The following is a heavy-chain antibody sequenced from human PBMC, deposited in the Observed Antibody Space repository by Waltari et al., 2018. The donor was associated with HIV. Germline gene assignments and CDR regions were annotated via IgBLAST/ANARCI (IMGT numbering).Heavy chain of an antibody. Sequence: QVQLQQWGAGLLQPSETLSLTCAVYGGSFSGYYWSWIRPPPGKGLEWIGEINHSGSTNYNPSLKSRVTISVDTSKNQFSLKLSSVTAADTAVYYCAGTGYYDSSGYYFDYWGQGTLVTVSS. J-gene: IGHJ4*02. V-gene: IGHV4-34*01. CDR3: AGTGYYDSSGYYFDY. D-gene: IGHD3-22*01. CDR2: INHSGST. CDR1: GGSFSGYY.